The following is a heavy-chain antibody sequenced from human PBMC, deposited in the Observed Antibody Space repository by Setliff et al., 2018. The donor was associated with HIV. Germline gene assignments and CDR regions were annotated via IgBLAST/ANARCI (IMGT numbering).Heavy chain of an antibody. V-gene: IGHV4-38-2*02. Sequence: TSETLSLTCDVSGFSISSRYYWGWIRQSPGKGLEWIGNIYHTGSSYYNPSLNDRATISLDTSKNQFSLKLNSVTAADTAVYYCARDVLDLVIPVYGFWGQGIPVTVSS. CDR2: IYHTGSS. CDR1: GFSISSRYY. D-gene: IGHD3-16*02. J-gene: IGHJ4*02. CDR3: ARDVLDLVIPVYGF.